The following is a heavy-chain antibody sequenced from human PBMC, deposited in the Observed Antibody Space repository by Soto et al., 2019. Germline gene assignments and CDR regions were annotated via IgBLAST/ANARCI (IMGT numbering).Heavy chain of an antibody. CDR3: AREVRKWLQLRYFDY. J-gene: IGHJ4*02. V-gene: IGHV4-31*03. CDR2: IYYSGST. Sequence: LTCTVSGGSISSGGYYWSWIRQHPGKGLEWIGYIYYSGSTYYNPSLKSRVTISVDTSKNQFSLKLSSVTAADTAVYYCAREVRKWLQLRYFDYWGQGTLVTVSS. CDR1: GGSISSGGYY. D-gene: IGHD5-12*01.